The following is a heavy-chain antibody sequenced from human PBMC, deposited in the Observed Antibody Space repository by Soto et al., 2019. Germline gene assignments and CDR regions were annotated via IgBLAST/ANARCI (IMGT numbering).Heavy chain of an antibody. CDR1: GFTFNIFA. Sequence: LSLSCAASGFTFNIFAMSWVRQAPGKGLEWVSAIGGGDHERYYADSVKGRSTISRDDSKSTLFLQMKSLRAEDTAVYYCAKDRMDHHSVWDPFDIWGQGTVVIVS. D-gene: IGHD2-15*01. V-gene: IGHV3-23*01. CDR3: AKDRMDHHSVWDPFDI. J-gene: IGHJ3*02. CDR2: IGGGDHER.